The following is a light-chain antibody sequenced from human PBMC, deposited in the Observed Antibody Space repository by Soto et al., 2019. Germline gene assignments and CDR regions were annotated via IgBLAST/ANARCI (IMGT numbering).Light chain of an antibody. Sequence: EIVMTQSPATLSVSPGERATLSCRASQSVSSKLAWYQQKPGQAPRLLIYGASTRATGIPARFSGSGSGTEFTLTISSLQSEDFAVYSCQQRKNWPRTFGQGTKVDI. CDR3: QQRKNWPRT. V-gene: IGKV3-15*01. CDR1: QSVSSK. J-gene: IGKJ1*01. CDR2: GAS.